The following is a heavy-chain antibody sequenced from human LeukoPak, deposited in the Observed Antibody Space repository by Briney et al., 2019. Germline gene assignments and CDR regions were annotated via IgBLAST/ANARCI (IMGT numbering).Heavy chain of an antibody. V-gene: IGHV3-30-3*01. CDR3: ARRTTVTTTGDY. D-gene: IGHD4-17*01. CDR2: ISYDGSSK. CDR1: GFTFSSYA. J-gene: IGHJ4*02. Sequence: GRSLRLSCAASGFTFSSYAMHWVRQAPGKGLEWVAVISYDGSSKYYADSVKGRFTISRDNSKNTLYLQMNSLRAEDTAVYYCARRTTVTTTGDYWGQGTLVTVSS.